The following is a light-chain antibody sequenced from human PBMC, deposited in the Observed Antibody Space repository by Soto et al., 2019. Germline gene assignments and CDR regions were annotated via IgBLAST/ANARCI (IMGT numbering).Light chain of an antibody. J-gene: IGKJ1*01. CDR3: QQFDRLPWT. V-gene: IGKV1-33*01. CDR1: QDISTY. Sequence: DIEMTQSPSSLSASVGDRVTIACQASQDISTYLNWYQQKPGQAPKVLIYDASNLITGVPSRFRGSGSGTHFTFTISGLQPEDSATYYCQQFDRLPWTFGRGTKVDSK. CDR2: DAS.